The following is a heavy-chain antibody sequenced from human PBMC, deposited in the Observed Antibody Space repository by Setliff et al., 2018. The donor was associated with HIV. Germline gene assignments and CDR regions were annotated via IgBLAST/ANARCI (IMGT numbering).Heavy chain of an antibody. CDR2: IYFSGST. CDR3: ARHPRHYNILTGYRYYYMDV. V-gene: IGHV4-39*01. D-gene: IGHD3-9*01. CDR1: GVSISSSSYF. J-gene: IGHJ6*03. Sequence: PSETLSLTCAVSGVSISSSSYFWGWIRRPPGTGLDWIGSIYFSGSTYYNPSLESRVTISMDTSKNQFSLKLTSVTAADTAVYYCARHPRHYNILTGYRYYYMDVWGKGT.